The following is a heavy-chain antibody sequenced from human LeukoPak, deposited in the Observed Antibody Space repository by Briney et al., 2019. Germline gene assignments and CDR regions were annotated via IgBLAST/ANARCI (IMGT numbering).Heavy chain of an antibody. CDR1: GFTFSSYR. D-gene: IGHD3-10*01. V-gene: IGHV3-23*01. Sequence: GGSLRLSCAASGFTFSSYRMSWLRQAPGEALEWVSAISGRGGSTYYADPEKGRFTISRDNSKNTLYVQMNRLRAEDTAVYYCAGFMVRGPMDYWGQGTLVTVSS. CDR2: ISGRGGST. J-gene: IGHJ4*02. CDR3: AGFMVRGPMDY.